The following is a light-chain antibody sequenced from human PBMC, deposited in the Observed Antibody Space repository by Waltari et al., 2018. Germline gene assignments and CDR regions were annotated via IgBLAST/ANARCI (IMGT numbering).Light chain of an antibody. Sequence: DIVVTQSPDSLAVSLGERAPINCKSSQSVLHTNHKNYLAWYQQKPGQPPKLLIYWASTRASGVPGRFSGSGSGTDFTLTISSLQAEDVAVYYCQQYYSAPNTFGQGTKLEI. CDR1: QSVLHTNHKNY. CDR3: QQYYSAPNT. V-gene: IGKV4-1*01. J-gene: IGKJ2*01. CDR2: WAS.